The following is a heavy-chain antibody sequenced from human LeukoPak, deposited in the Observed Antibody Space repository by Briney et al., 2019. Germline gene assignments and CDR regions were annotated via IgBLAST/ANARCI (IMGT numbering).Heavy chain of an antibody. CDR3: ARDTSEVVPGAFDI. CDR1: GGSLSSYY. Sequence: SETLSLTCTVSGGSLSSYYWSWIRQPPGKGLEWIGYIYYSGSTNYNPSLKSRVTISVDTSKNQFSLKLSSVTAADTAVYYCARDTSEVVPGAFDIWGQGTMVTVSS. J-gene: IGHJ3*02. CDR2: IYYSGST. V-gene: IGHV4-59*12. D-gene: IGHD2-21*01.